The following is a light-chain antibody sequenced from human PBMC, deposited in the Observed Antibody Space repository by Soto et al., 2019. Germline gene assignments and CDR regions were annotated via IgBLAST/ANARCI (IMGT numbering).Light chain of an antibody. J-gene: IGLJ1*01. V-gene: IGLV2-14*01. CDR1: SSDVGGYNY. Sequence: QSALTQPASVSGSPGQSITISCTGTSSDVGGYNYVSWYQQHPGKAPKLMIYDVSNRPSGVSNRFSGSKSGNTASLTISGHQADDEADYYCSSYTSSGAPPYVFGTGTKLTVL. CDR2: DVS. CDR3: SSYTSSGAPPYV.